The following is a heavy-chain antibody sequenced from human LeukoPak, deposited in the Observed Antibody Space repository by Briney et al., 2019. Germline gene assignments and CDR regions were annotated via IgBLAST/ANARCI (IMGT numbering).Heavy chain of an antibody. V-gene: IGHV3-30*03. D-gene: IGHD2-2*01. CDR3: ARQTHVGYCSSTSCWMY. Sequence: GGSLRLSCAASGFTFSDYYMSWIRQAPGKGLEWVAVISYDGSNKYYADSVKGRFTISRDNSKNTLYLQMNSLRAEDTAVYYCARQTHVGYCSSTSCWMYWGQGTLVTVSS. CDR2: ISYDGSNK. CDR1: GFTFSDYY. J-gene: IGHJ4*02.